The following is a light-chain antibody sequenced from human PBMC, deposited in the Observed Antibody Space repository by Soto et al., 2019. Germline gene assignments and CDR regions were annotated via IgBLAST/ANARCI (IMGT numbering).Light chain of an antibody. V-gene: IGKV1-6*01. J-gene: IGKJ1*01. CDR2: SAT. Sequence: AIQMTQSPTSLSASVGDRVIITCRASQDISKDLVWYQQKPGKAPKFLIYSATSTQSGVPSTFSGSGFGTDFTLTISSLQPEDFATYYCLQDRDYPRTFGQGTKVEF. CDR1: QDISKD. CDR3: LQDRDYPRT.